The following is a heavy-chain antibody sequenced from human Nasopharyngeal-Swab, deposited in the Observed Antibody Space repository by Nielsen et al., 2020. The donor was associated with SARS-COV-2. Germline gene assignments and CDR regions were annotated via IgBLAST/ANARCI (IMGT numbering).Heavy chain of an antibody. D-gene: IGHD4/OR15-4a*01. CDR3: ARDRDYIDGRDGFGM. J-gene: IGHJ3*02. CDR1: GYSFRTYG. V-gene: IGHV3-23*01. Sequence: GGSLRLSCVASGYSFRTYGMSWVRQAPGKGLEWVSTIIGIRDDTFYSDSVKGRFTISRDNSKNTPYLQMNSLSAEDSALYYCARDRDYIDGRDGFGMWGLGTMVTVSS. CDR2: IIGIRDDT.